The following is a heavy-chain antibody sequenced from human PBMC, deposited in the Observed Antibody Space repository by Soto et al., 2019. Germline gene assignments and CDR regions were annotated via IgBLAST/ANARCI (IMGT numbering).Heavy chain of an antibody. CDR3: ARNDCSSTSCYSDAFDI. D-gene: IGHD2-2*01. CDR1: GGTFSSYT. CDR2: IIPILGIA. J-gene: IGHJ3*02. Sequence: SVKVSCKASGGTFSSYTISWVRQAPGQGLEWMGRIIPILGIANYAQKFQGRVTITADKSTSTAYMELSSLRSEDTAVYYCARNDCSSTSCYSDAFDIWGQGTMVTVSS. V-gene: IGHV1-69*02.